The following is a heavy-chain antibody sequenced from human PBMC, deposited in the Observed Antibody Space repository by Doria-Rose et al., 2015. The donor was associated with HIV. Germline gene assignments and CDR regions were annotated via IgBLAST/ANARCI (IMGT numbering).Heavy chain of an antibody. V-gene: IGHV2-26*01. CDR1: GVSLSSPGMG. J-gene: IGHJ4*02. Sequence: QVRLVQSGPVLVKPTETLTLTCTVSGVSLSSPGMGVGWIRQPPGKALEWLANIFTDDEGSYKTSLKSRLTISRCTSKSQVVLTMTDMDPVDTATYYCARIKSSRWYHKYYFDFWGQGTLVIVSA. CDR2: IFTDDEG. CDR3: ARIKSSRWYHKYYFDF. D-gene: IGHD6-13*01.